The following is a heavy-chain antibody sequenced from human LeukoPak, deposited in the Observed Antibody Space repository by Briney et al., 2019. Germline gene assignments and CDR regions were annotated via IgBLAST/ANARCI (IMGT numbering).Heavy chain of an antibody. D-gene: IGHD3-3*01. J-gene: IGHJ4*02. CDR3: ARSGYQWRFFDY. CDR1: GGTFSSYT. Sequence: SVKVSCKASGGTFSSYTISWVRQAPGQGLEWMGRIIPILGIANYAQKFEGRVTITADKSTSTAYMELSSLRSEDTAVYYCARSGYQWRFFDYWGQGTLVTVSS. CDR2: IIPILGIA. V-gene: IGHV1-69*02.